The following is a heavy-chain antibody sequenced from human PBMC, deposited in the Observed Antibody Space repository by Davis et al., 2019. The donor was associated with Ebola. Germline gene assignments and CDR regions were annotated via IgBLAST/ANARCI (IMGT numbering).Heavy chain of an antibody. Sequence: MPSETLSLTGTVSGGSISSSSYYWGWIRQPPGKGLEWIGSIFYSGNTYYNPSLKSRVTMSVDTPKNQFSLRLSSVTAADTAVYYCARRIAARPDCFDPWGQGTLVTVSS. V-gene: IGHV4-39*01. D-gene: IGHD6-6*01. J-gene: IGHJ5*02. CDR3: ARRIAARPDCFDP. CDR2: IFYSGNT. CDR1: GGSISSSSYY.